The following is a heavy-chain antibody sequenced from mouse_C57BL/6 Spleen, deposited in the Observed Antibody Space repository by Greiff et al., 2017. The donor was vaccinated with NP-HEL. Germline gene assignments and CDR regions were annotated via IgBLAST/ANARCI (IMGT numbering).Heavy chain of an antibody. CDR3: ARGGSSYWYFDV. V-gene: IGHV1-69*01. Sequence: QVQLKQPGAELVMPGASVKLSCKASGYTFTSYWMHWVQQSPGQGLEWIGEIDPSDSYTNSNQKFKGKSTLTVDKSSSTAYMQLSSLTSDDSAVYYCARGGSSYWYFDVWGTGTTVTVSS. D-gene: IGHD1-1*01. CDR2: IDPSDSYT. J-gene: IGHJ1*03. CDR1: GYTFTSYW.